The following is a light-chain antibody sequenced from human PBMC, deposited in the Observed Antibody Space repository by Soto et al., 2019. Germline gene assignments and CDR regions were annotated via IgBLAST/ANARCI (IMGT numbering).Light chain of an antibody. Sequence: QSVLTQPPSASGSPGQSVTISCTGTSSDVGGYNYVSWYQQHPGKAPKIMIYEVSKRPSGVPDRFSGSKSGNTASLTVSGLQAEDEADYYCSSYADSNNYVFGTGTKVTV. CDR2: EVS. CDR1: SSDVGGYNY. V-gene: IGLV2-8*01. J-gene: IGLJ1*01. CDR3: SSYADSNNYV.